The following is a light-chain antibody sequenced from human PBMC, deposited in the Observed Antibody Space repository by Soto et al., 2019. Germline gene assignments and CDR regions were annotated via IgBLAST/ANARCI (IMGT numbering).Light chain of an antibody. V-gene: IGKV4-1*01. Sequence: DIVMTQSPDSLSVSLGERATINCKSSQSVLYSSNNKNYLAWYQQKLGQPPKLLIYWASSRESGVPDRFSGSGSGTDSTLTISSLQAEDVAVYYCQQYYSTPRTFGQGTKVDIK. J-gene: IGKJ1*01. CDR2: WAS. CDR1: QSVLYSSNNKNY. CDR3: QQYYSTPRT.